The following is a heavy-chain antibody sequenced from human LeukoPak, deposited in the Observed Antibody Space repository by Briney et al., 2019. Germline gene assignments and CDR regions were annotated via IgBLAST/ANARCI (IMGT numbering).Heavy chain of an antibody. CDR3: ARLGGGWYRSD. D-gene: IGHD6-19*01. Sequence: SETLSFTCTVSGGSISSSSYYWGWLRQPPGKGLEWIGSIYYSGSTYYNPSLKSRVTISVDTSKNQFSLKLSSVTAADTAVYYCARLGGGWYRSDWGQGTLVTVSS. J-gene: IGHJ4*02. CDR1: GGSISSSSYY. CDR2: IYYSGST. V-gene: IGHV4-39*01.